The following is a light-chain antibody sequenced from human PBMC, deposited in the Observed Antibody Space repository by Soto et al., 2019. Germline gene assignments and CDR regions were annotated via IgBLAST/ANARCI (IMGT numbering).Light chain of an antibody. CDR3: CSYAGNSLYV. CDR1: SSDVGSYNL. Sequence: QSALTQPASVSGSPGQSITISCTGTSSDVGSYNLVSWYQQHPGKAPKLMIYKGSKRPSGVSNRFSGSKSGNTASLTISGLQAEDEADYYCCSYAGNSLYVFGTGTKVTVL. J-gene: IGLJ1*01. V-gene: IGLV2-23*01. CDR2: KGS.